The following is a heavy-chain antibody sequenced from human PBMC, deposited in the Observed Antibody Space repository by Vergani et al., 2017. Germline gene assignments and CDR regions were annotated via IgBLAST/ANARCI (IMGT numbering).Heavy chain of an antibody. CDR2: ISPGDSAT. D-gene: IGHD3-10*01. CDR3: ARHVYSGSYYEEDMYV. CDR1: GYTFTSYW. J-gene: IGHJ6*02. Sequence: EVQVVQSGAEVKKPGESLKISCKGSGYTFTSYWIGWVRQMPGKGLEWMGIISPGDSATRYSPSFPGQVTISADKSISTAYLQWSSLKASATAMYYWARHVYSGSYYEEDMYVWGQGTTVTVSS. V-gene: IGHV5-51*01.